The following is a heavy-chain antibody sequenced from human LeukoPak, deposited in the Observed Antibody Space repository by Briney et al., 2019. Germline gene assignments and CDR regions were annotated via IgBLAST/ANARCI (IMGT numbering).Heavy chain of an antibody. CDR2: INPSGGST. CDR3: ARDGGYSYGYRYYYYYMDV. D-gene: IGHD5-18*01. V-gene: IGHV1-46*01. CDR1: GYTLTELS. J-gene: IGHJ6*03. Sequence: ASVKVSCKVSGYTLTELSMHWVRQAPGQGLEWMGIINPSGGSTSYAQKFQGRVTMTRDMSTSTVYMELSSLRSEDTAVYYCARDGGYSYGYRYYYYYMDVWGKGTTVTVSS.